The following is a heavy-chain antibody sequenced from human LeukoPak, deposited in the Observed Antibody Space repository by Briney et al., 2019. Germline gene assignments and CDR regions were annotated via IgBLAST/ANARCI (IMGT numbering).Heavy chain of an antibody. CDR1: GFTFSSYA. CDR3: AKGSGSGWYGWFAP. Sequence: PGGSLRLSSAASGFTFSSYAMTWVRQAPGKGLGWVSSIDASGGSTYYADSVKGRFTISRNNTTNTFMQQTNTLRAADTAVYYCAKGSGSGWYGWFAPWGQGTLVSVSS. V-gene: IGHV3-23*01. CDR2: IDASGGST. D-gene: IGHD6-19*01. J-gene: IGHJ5*02.